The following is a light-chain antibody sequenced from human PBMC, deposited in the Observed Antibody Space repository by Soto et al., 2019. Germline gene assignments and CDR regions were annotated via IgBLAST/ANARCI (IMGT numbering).Light chain of an antibody. J-gene: IGLJ1*01. CDR3: SSYKSSTTYV. CDR2: EVS. Sequence: QSVLTQPASVSGSPGQSLTISCTGTSIDIAPYSYVSWYQQHPGKAPKLIIYEVSYRPSGISNRFSGSKSGNTASLTISGLQAEDEADYYCSSYKSSTTYVFGTGTKVTVL. CDR1: SIDIAPYSY. V-gene: IGLV2-14*01.